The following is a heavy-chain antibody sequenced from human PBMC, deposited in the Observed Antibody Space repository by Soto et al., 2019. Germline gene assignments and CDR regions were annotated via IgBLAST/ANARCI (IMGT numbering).Heavy chain of an antibody. Sequence: QVQLVESGGGVVQPGRSLRLSCAASGFTFSSYAMHWVRQAPGKGLEWVAVISYDGSNKYYADSVKGRFTISRDNSKNTLYLQMNSLRAEDTAVYYCARDIVGATTGNWGQGTLVTVSS. V-gene: IGHV3-30-3*01. D-gene: IGHD1-26*01. CDR2: ISYDGSNK. CDR3: ARDIVGATTGN. J-gene: IGHJ4*02. CDR1: GFTFSSYA.